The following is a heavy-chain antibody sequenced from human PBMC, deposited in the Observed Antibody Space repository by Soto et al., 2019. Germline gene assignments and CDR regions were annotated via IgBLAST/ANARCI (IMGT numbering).Heavy chain of an antibody. Sequence: ASVKVSCKASGYTFTGYYMHWVRQAPGQGLEWMGWINPNSGGKNYAQKFQGWVTMTRDTSISTAYMELSRLRSDDTAVYYCATQRSEWELSFDYWGQGTLVTVSS. J-gene: IGHJ4*02. D-gene: IGHD1-26*01. CDR1: GYTFTGYY. CDR2: INPNSGGK. CDR3: ATQRSEWELSFDY. V-gene: IGHV1-2*04.